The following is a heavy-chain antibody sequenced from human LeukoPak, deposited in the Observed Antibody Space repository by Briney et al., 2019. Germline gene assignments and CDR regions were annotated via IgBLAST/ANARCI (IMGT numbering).Heavy chain of an antibody. D-gene: IGHD6-13*01. V-gene: IGHV4-59*05. CDR2: IYYSGST. J-gene: IGHJ1*01. CDR1: GGSISSYY. CDR3: ARPGSSWYGDFQH. Sequence: SETLSLTCTVSGGSISSYYWSWVRQPPGKGLEWIGSIYYSGSTYYNPSLKSRVTISVDTSKNQFSLKLSSVTAADTAVYFCARPGSSWYGDFQHWGQGTLVTVSS.